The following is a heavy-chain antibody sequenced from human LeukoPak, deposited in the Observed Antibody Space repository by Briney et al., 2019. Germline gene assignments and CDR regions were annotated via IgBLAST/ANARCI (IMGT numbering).Heavy chain of an antibody. V-gene: IGHV4-61*02. CDR2: IYTSGST. CDR3: AKEPYGSGSMGSDY. Sequence: SETLSLTCTVSGGSISSGSYYWSWIRQPAGKGLEWIGRIYTSGSTNYNPSLKSRVTISVDTSKNQFSLKLSSVTAADTAVYYCAKEPYGSGSMGSDYWGQGTLVTVSS. D-gene: IGHD3-10*01. CDR1: GGSISSGSYY. J-gene: IGHJ4*02.